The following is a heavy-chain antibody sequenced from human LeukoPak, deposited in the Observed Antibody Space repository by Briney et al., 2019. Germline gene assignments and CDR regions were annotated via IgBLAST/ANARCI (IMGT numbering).Heavy chain of an antibody. D-gene: IGHD6-13*01. J-gene: IGHJ4*02. CDR1: GFTFSSYA. CDR3: AKEGSSSWYVLYYFDY. V-gene: IGHV3-23*01. Sequence: PGGSLRLSCAASGFTFSSYALSWVRQAPGKGLEWVSAISGSGGSTYYADSVKGRFTIYRDNSKNTLYLQMNSLRAEDTAVYYCAKEGSSSWYVLYYFDYWGQGTLVTVSS. CDR2: ISGSGGST.